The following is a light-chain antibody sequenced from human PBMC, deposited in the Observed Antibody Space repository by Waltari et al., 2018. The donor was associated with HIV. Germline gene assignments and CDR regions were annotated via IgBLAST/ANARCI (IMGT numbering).Light chain of an antibody. J-gene: IGKJ4*01. CDR1: SSVKLY. V-gene: IGKV1-39*01. Sequence: DVQLTQYPSSLSASVGDRVHIACRPHSSVKLYLNWYQQRPGQPPELLIYGSSILQSGVPSRFSGSGSETSFALTISGLRPEDSATYYCQQTFVVPLSFGSGTKVEI. CDR3: QQTFVVPLS. CDR2: GSS.